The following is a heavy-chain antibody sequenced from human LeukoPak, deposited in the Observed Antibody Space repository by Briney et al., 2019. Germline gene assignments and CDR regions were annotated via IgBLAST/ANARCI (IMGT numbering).Heavy chain of an antibody. D-gene: IGHD3-22*01. CDR3: ARVLSRVVVGYLD. CDR1: GGSISSHY. J-gene: IGHJ4*02. V-gene: IGHV4-4*07. CDR2: IHTSGIT. Sequence: SETLSLTCTVSGGSISSHYWSWIRQPAGKGLESIGRIHTSGITNYTPSLKSRVTMSGDSYKNRFSLKLSSVTAADTVVYYCARVLSRVVVGYLDWGQGTLVTVSS.